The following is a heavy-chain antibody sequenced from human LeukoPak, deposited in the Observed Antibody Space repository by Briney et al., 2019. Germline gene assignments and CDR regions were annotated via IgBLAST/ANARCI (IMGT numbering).Heavy chain of an antibody. CDR1: GGSISSGSYY. D-gene: IGHD3-10*01. J-gene: IGHJ4*02. CDR3: ARGLEDYYGSGT. CDR2: IYTSGST. V-gene: IGHV4-61*02. Sequence: SETLSLTCTVSGGSISSGSYYWSWIRQPAGKGLEWIGRIYTSGSTGYNPSLKSRVTISVDTPKNQFSVTLTSVTAADTAVYYCARGLEDYYGSGTWGQGTLVTVSS.